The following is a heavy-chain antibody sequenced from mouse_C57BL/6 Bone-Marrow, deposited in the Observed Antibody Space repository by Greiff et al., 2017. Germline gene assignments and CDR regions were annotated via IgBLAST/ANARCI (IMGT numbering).Heavy chain of an antibody. Sequence: QVQLQQPGADLVMPGASVKLSCKASGYTFTSYWMHWVKQRPGQGLEWIGEIDPSDSYTNYNQKFKGKSTLTVDKSSSPAYMQLSSLTSEDSAVYYCARCDYDWGFYAMDYWGQGTSVTVSS. J-gene: IGHJ4*01. CDR3: ARCDYDWGFYAMDY. CDR2: IDPSDSYT. D-gene: IGHD2-4*01. CDR1: GYTFTSYW. V-gene: IGHV1-69*01.